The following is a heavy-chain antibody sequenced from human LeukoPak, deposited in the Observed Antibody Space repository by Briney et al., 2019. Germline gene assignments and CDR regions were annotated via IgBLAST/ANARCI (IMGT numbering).Heavy chain of an antibody. CDR1: GFTFSSYS. Sequence: GGSLRLSCAASGFTFSSYSMNRVRQAPGKGLEWVSSISSSSSYIYYADSVKGRFTISRDNAKNSLYLQMNSLRAEDTAVYYCARGFIVVVPAAMDFDYWGQGTLVTVSS. CDR3: ARGFIVVVPAAMDFDY. CDR2: ISSSSSYI. D-gene: IGHD2-2*01. V-gene: IGHV3-21*01. J-gene: IGHJ4*02.